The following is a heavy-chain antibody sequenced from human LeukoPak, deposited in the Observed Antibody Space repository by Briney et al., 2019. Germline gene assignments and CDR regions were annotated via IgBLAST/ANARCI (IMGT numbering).Heavy chain of an antibody. CDR2: ISGDGGST. V-gene: IGHV3-43*02. J-gene: IGHJ4*02. CDR3: AKDFYYYDSSGYFFDY. CDR1: GFTFDDYA. D-gene: IGHD3-22*01. Sequence: GGSLRLSCAASGFTFDDYAMHWVRQAPGKGLEWVPLISGDGGSTYYADSVKGRFTISRDNSKNSLYLQMNSLRTEDTALYYCAKDFYYYDSSGYFFDYWGQGTLVTVSS.